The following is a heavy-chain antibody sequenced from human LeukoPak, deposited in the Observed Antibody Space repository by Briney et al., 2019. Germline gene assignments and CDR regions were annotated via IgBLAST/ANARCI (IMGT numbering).Heavy chain of an antibody. CDR2: ITSSSTTI. CDR1: GFTFSNYN. J-gene: IGHJ3*02. CDR3: ARDGNPYDFWRPYRDTNDAFDM. V-gene: IGHV3-48*01. D-gene: IGHD3-3*01. Sequence: PGGSLRLSCAASGFTFSNYNMNWVRQAPGKGLEWVSYITSSSTTIYYADSVKGRFTISRDNAKHSLYLQMNSLRAEDTAMYYCARDGNPYDFWRPYRDTNDAFDMWGQGTMVTVSS.